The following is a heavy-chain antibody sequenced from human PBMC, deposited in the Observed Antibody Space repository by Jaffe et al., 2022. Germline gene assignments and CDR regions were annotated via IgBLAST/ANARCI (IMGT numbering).Heavy chain of an antibody. Sequence: QVQLVQSGAEVKKPGASVKVSCKASGYTFTSYYMHWVRQAPGQGLEWMGIINPSGGSTSYAQKFQGRVTMTRDTSTSTVYMELSSLRSEDTAVYYCARDPRITIFGVVIIPSHNWFDPWGQGTLVTVSS. CDR3: ARDPRITIFGVVIIPSHNWFDP. CDR2: INPSGGST. D-gene: IGHD3-3*01. CDR1: GYTFTSYY. V-gene: IGHV1-46*03. J-gene: IGHJ5*02.